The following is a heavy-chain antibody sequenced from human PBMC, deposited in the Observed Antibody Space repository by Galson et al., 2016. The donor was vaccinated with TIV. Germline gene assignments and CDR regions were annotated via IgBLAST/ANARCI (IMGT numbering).Heavy chain of an antibody. CDR2: FDPENDRA. V-gene: IGHV1-24*01. Sequence: SVKVSCKVSGYTLSDLSMHWVRQAPGKGLEWMGGFDPENDRAIYAQRFKGRVTMTDDKSTDTSSLELRRLRSDDTAVYFCATARLGIFNYFDSWGQGTLVTVSS. D-gene: IGHD3-9*01. CDR1: GYTLSDLS. CDR3: ATARLGIFNYFDS. J-gene: IGHJ4*02.